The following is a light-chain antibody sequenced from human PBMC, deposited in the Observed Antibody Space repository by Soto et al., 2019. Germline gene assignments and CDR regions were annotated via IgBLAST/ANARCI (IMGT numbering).Light chain of an antibody. Sequence: VLTQSPGTLSLSPGERATLSCRASQRVSSNYLAWYQQKPGQAPRLIISGASSRAAGIPDRFSGSGSETDFTLTISRLEPDDFAMYHCQQYGDSPPTFGQGTKVDIK. CDR3: QQYGDSPPT. CDR1: QRVSSNY. J-gene: IGKJ1*01. V-gene: IGKV3-20*01. CDR2: GAS.